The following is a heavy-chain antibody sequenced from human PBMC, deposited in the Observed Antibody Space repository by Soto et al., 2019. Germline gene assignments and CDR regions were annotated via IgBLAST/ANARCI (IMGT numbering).Heavy chain of an antibody. D-gene: IGHD6-19*01. J-gene: IGHJ4*02. CDR2: ISYDGSNK. V-gene: IGHV3-30-3*02. CDR3: AKSSGWYEDYFDY. CDR1: GFTFSSYA. Sequence: QVQLVESGGGVVQPGRSLRLSCAASGFTFSSYAMHWVRQAPGKGLEWVAVISYDGSNKYYADSVKGRFTISRDNSKNTLYLQMNSLRAEDTPVYYCAKSSGWYEDYFDYWGQGTLVTVSS.